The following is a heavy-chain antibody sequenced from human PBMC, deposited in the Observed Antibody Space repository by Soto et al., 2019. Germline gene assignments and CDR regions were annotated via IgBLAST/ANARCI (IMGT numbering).Heavy chain of an antibody. Sequence: GASVKVSCTASGYTITSYAMHWVRQAPGQRLEWMGWINAGNGNTKYSQKFQGRVTITRDTSASTAYMELSSLRSEDTAVYYCARVTVGLREKFDPWGQGTLVTVSS. CDR3: ARVTVGLREKFDP. V-gene: IGHV1-3*01. J-gene: IGHJ5*02. CDR1: GYTITSYA. D-gene: IGHD5-18*01. CDR2: INAGNGNT.